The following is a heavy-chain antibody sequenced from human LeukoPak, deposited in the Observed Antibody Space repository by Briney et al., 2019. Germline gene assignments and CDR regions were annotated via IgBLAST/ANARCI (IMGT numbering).Heavy chain of an antibody. D-gene: IGHD1-14*01. V-gene: IGHV3-64*02. CDR1: GFTFSSYV. CDR3: SRSNRGVPDY. J-gene: IGHJ4*02. CDR2: ITSNGADT. Sequence: GGSLTLYCAASGFTFSSYVMHWVRQAPGKGREHGSTITSNGADTYHADSVKGRFTISRDDSKNTLDLQMGGLRAEDMAVYYCSRSNRGVPDYWGQGTLVTVSS.